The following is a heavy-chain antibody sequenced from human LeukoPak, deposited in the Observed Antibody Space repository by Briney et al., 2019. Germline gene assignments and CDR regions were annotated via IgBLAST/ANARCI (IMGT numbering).Heavy chain of an antibody. V-gene: IGHV3-23*01. Sequence: GGSLRLSCAASGFTFSNYAMSWVRQAPGKGLESVSGFSGNGGSTYYADSVKGRFTISRDNSNNTLFLQMNSLRAEDTAVYYCAKMRGSGGSHFDYWGQGTLVTVSS. CDR1: GFTFSNYA. CDR3: AKMRGSGGSHFDY. CDR2: FSGNGGST. J-gene: IGHJ4*02. D-gene: IGHD2-15*01.